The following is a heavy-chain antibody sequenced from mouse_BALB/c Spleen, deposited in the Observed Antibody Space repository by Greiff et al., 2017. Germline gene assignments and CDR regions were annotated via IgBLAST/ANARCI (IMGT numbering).Heavy chain of an antibody. V-gene: IGHV5-4*02. CDR1: GFTFSDYY. CDR2: ISDGGSYT. Sequence: EVKLMESGGGLVKPGGSLKLSCAASGFTFSDYYMYWVRQTPEKRLEWVATISDGGSYTYYPDSVKGRFTISRDNAKNNLYLQMSSLKSEDTAMYYCARKGLRHYYYAMDYWGQGTSVTVSS. D-gene: IGHD1-2*01. CDR3: ARKGLRHYYYAMDY. J-gene: IGHJ4*01.